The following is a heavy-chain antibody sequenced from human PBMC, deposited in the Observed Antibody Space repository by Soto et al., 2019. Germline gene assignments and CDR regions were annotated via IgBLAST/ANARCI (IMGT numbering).Heavy chain of an antibody. CDR3: ARVGDIVVVPAGATSYYFDY. Sequence: ASVKVSCKASGYTFTNYGISWVRQAPGQGLEWMGWISAYNGNTNYAQKLQGRVTMTTDTSTSTAYMELRSLRSDDTAVYYCARVGDIVVVPAGATSYYFDYWGQGTLVTVSS. V-gene: IGHV1-18*01. J-gene: IGHJ4*02. D-gene: IGHD2-2*01. CDR1: GYTFTNYG. CDR2: ISAYNGNT.